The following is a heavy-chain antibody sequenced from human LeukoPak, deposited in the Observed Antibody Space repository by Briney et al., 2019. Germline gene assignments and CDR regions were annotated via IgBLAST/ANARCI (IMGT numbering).Heavy chain of an antibody. Sequence: ASVKVSCKASGYTFTGYYMHWVRQAPGQGLEWMGWINPNSGGTNYAQKFQGWVTMTRDTSTSTVYMELSSLRSEDTAVYYCARAGVWSGSLDYWGQGTLVTVSS. J-gene: IGHJ4*02. CDR1: GYTFTGYY. V-gene: IGHV1-2*04. CDR2: INPNSGGT. CDR3: ARAGVWSGSLDY. D-gene: IGHD3-3*01.